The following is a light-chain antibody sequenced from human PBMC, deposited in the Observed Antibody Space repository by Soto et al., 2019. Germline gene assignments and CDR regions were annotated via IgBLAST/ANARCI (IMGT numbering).Light chain of an antibody. CDR1: QSVSSN. CDR2: DAS. V-gene: IGKV3-15*01. J-gene: IGKJ1*01. Sequence: EIVKTQSPATLSVSPGERATLSCRASQSVSSNLAWYQQKPGQAPRLLIYDASTRATGIPARFSGSGSGTEFTLTISSLQSEDFAVYYCQQYNNWPRTFGQGTKVDIK. CDR3: QQYNNWPRT.